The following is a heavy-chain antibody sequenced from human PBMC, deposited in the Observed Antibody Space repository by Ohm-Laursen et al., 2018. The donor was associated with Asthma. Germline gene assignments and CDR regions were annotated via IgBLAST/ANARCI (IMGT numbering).Heavy chain of an antibody. D-gene: IGHD2-15*01. CDR2: ISGSSGRT. CDR1: GFIFSHYA. J-gene: IGHJ6*02. CDR3: ARSQGWYYYYGMDV. V-gene: IGHV3-23*01. Sequence: SLRLSCAASGFIFSHYAMTWVRQAPGKGLEYVSSISGSSGRTYYADSVKGRFTISRDNSKNTLDLQMNSLRAEDTAVYYCARSQGWYYYYGMDVWGQGTTVTVSS.